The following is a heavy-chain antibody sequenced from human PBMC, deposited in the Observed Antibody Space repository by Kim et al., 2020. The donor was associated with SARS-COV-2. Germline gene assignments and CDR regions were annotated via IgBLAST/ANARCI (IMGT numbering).Heavy chain of an antibody. CDR1: GFTVSSNY. V-gene: IGHV3-53*01. Sequence: GGSLRLSCAASGFTVSSNYMSWVRQAPGKGLEWVSVIYSGGSTYYADSVKGRFTISRDNSKNTLYLQMNSLRAEDTAVYYCARDILTDSSGYYYSDYWGQGTLVTVSS. CDR3: ARDILTDSSGYYYSDY. CDR2: IYSGGST. J-gene: IGHJ4*02. D-gene: IGHD3-22*01.